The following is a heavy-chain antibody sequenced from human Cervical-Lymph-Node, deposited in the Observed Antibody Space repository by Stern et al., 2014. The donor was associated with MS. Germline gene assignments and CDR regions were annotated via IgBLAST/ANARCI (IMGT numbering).Heavy chain of an antibody. D-gene: IGHD2-2*01. CDR1: GYTFTRNA. CDR3: ARVKPAAILDY. J-gene: IGHJ4*02. CDR2: INTTTWNT. V-gene: IGHV7-4-1*02. Sequence: QVQLVQSGSELKKPGASVKVSCKASGYTFTRNAMNWVRQAPGQRLEWMGWINTTTWNTAYAQGFTGRFVFSLDTSVSTAYLQISSLKAEDTAIYYCARVKPAAILDYWGQGTLVTVSS.